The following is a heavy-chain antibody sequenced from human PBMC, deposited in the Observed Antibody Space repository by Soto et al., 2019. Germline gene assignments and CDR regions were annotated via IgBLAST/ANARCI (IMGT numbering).Heavy chain of an antibody. D-gene: IGHD3-10*01. CDR1: GGTFSSYA. J-gene: IGHJ6*02. Sequence: QVQLVQSGAEVKKPGSSVKVSCKASGGTFSSYAISWVRQAPGQGLEWMGGIIPIFGTANYAQKLQGRVTNNAEDSKSTAKMELRGLRSEDTAVYCGASEYDGFYGMDVWGQGTTVTVSS. CDR2: IIPIFGTA. CDR3: ASEYDGFYGMDV. V-gene: IGHV1-69*12.